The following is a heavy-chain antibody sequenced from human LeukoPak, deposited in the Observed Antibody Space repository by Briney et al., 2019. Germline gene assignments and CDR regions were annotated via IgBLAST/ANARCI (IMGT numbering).Heavy chain of an antibody. CDR2: ISAYNGNT. Sequence: RASVKVSCKASGYTFTSYGISWVRQAPGQGLEWMGWISAYNGNTNYAQKLQGRVTMTTDTSTSTAYMELRSLRSDDTAVYYRARGRVVRYYYYYYMDVWGKGTTVTVSS. D-gene: IGHD3-10*01. J-gene: IGHJ6*03. V-gene: IGHV1-18*01. CDR3: ARGRVVRYYYYYYMDV. CDR1: GYTFTSYG.